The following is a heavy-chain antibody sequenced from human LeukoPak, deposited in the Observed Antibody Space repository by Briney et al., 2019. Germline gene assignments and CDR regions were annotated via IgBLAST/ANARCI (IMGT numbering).Heavy chain of an antibody. Sequence: SETLSLTCTVSGGSISSYYWSWIRQPAGKGLEWIGRIYTSGSTNYNPSLKSRVTMSVDTSKNQFSLKLSSVTAADRAVYYCARDRTYDFWKGNGMDVWGQGTTVTVSS. CDR1: GGSISSYY. D-gene: IGHD3-3*01. CDR3: ARDRTYDFWKGNGMDV. J-gene: IGHJ6*02. CDR2: IYTSGST. V-gene: IGHV4-4*07.